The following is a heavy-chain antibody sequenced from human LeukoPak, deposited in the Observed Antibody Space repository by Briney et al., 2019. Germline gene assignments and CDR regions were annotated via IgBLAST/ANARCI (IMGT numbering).Heavy chain of an antibody. J-gene: IGHJ3*02. CDR1: GYTFTSYY. V-gene: IGHV1-2*02. CDR2: INPNSGGT. D-gene: IGHD3-22*01. CDR3: ARGYYYDSSGLDAFDI. Sequence: ASVKVSCEASGYTFTSYYMHWVRQAPGQGLEWMGWINPNSGGTNYAQKFQGRVTMTRDTSISTAYMELSRLRSDDTAVYYCARGYYYDSSGLDAFDIWGQGTMVTVSS.